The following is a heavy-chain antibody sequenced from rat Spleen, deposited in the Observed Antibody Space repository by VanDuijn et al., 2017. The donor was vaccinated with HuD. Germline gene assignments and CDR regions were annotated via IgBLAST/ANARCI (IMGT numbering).Heavy chain of an antibody. CDR1: GFTFSSFP. Sequence: EVQLVESGGGLVQPGRSMKLSCAASGFTFSSFPMAWVRQAPTKGLEWVATISTSGGSTYYRDSVKGRFTISRDNAKSTLYLQMNSLRSEDTATYYCTRVETTGIPDYWGQGVMVTVSS. CDR3: TRVETTGIPDY. V-gene: IGHV5-46*01. CDR2: ISTSGGST. D-gene: IGHD1-9*01. J-gene: IGHJ2*01.